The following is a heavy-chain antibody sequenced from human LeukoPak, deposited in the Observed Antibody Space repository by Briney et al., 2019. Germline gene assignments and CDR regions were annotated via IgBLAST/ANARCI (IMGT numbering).Heavy chain of an antibody. D-gene: IGHD6-19*01. V-gene: IGHV4-59*01. CDR3: ARDLGYSSGWYDY. J-gene: IGHJ4*02. Sequence: SETLSLTCTVSGGSISSYYWSWIRQPPGKGLEWIGYIYYSGGTSYSPSLKSRVTTSVDTSKNQFSLKMSSVTAADTAVYYCARDLGYSSGWYDYWGQGTLVTVSS. CDR2: IYYSGGT. CDR1: GGSISSYY.